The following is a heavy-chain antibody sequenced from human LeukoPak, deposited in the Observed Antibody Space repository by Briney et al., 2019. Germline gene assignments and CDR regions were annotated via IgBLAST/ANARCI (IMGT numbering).Heavy chain of an antibody. D-gene: IGHD4-23*01. CDR2: ISPTGSTT. CDR1: GFSFSGHW. Sequence: GGSLRLSCTASGFSFSGHWMHWARQLPGKGLVWVSRISPTGSTTSYADSVKGRFTVSRDNAKNTLYLQVNNLRAEDTAVYYCARDLSPDYGGYFDYWGQGTLVTVSS. V-gene: IGHV3-74*01. J-gene: IGHJ4*02. CDR3: ARDLSPDYGGYFDY.